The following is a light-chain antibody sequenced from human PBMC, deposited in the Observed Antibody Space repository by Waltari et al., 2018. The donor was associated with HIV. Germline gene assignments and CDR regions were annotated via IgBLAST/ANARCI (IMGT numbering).Light chain of an antibody. CDR2: SAY. CDR3: QQSHAPPLT. CDR1: QHIKND. V-gene: IGKV1-39*01. J-gene: IGKJ4*01. Sequence: DIQVTQSPSSLSAYTVDTVIITCRASQHIKNDLNWYHHKPGASPRLLIYSAYGLQSGVPSRFTGSGSGTEFNFTISGLQSEDSATYYCQQSHAPPLTFGGGTKVEIK.